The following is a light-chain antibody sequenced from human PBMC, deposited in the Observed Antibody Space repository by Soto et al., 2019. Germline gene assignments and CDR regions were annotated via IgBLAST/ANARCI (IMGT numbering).Light chain of an antibody. CDR1: QSFSSY. V-gene: IGKV3-11*01. J-gene: IGKJ5*01. CDR3: QSGVT. CDR2: DAS. Sequence: EIVLTQSPATLSLSPGERATLSCRASQSFSSYLAWYQQKPGQAPRLLIYDASNRATGIPARFSGSGSGSDFTLTISSVGPEDFAVYYCQSGVTFGQGTRLEIK.